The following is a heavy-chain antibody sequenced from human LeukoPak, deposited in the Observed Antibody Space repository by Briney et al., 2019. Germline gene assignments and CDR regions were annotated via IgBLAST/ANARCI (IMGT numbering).Heavy chain of an antibody. Sequence: ASVKVSCKASGFRFSTYYMHWVRQAPGQGLEWMGIINPTGGSTNYAQKFQGRVSITMTTDTSTITVYMEVNSLGSDDAAVYYCARDWSSGPPNWFDPWGQGTQVTVSS. D-gene: IGHD1-26*01. CDR3: ARDWSSGPPNWFDP. J-gene: IGHJ5*02. CDR2: INPTGGST. V-gene: IGHV1-46*01. CDR1: GFRFSTYY.